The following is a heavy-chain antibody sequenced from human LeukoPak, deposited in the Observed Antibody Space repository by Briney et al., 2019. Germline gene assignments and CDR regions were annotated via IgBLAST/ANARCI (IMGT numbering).Heavy chain of an antibody. CDR3: VTPPHGDYVSFDN. J-gene: IGHJ4*02. Sequence: GGSLILSCAASGFTLWDHYMDWVRQAPGKGLEWVGRTRTKAKRYPTNYAASVKGRLTISRDHAKNSVYLQMNDLKSEDTALYYCVTPPHGDYVSFDNWGQGTLVTVSS. V-gene: IGHV3-72*01. CDR1: GFTLWDHY. CDR2: TRTKAKRYPT. D-gene: IGHD4-17*01.